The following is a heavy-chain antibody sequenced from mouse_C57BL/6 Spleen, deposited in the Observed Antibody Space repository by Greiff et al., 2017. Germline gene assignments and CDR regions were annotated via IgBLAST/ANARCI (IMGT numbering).Heavy chain of an antibody. Sequence: VQLQQSGAELVRPGASVTLSCKASGYTFTDYEMHWVKQTPVHGLEWIGAIDPETGGTAYNQKFKGKAILTADKYSSTAYMELRSLTSEDSAVYYCTRRDMDYFDYWGQGTTLTVSS. CDR3: TRRDMDYFDY. CDR2: IDPETGGT. CDR1: GYTFTDYE. J-gene: IGHJ2*01. V-gene: IGHV1-15*01. D-gene: IGHD1-1*02.